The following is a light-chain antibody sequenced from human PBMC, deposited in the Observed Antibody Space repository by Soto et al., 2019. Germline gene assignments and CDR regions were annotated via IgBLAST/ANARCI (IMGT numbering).Light chain of an antibody. CDR1: ALPKQY. Sequence: SSELTQPPSVSVSPGQTARITCSGDALPKQYAYWYQQKPGQAPVLVIYKDSERPSGIPERFSGSSSGTTVTLTISGVQAEDEADYYCQSADSSGTYGVFGTGTKVTVL. V-gene: IGLV3-25*02. J-gene: IGLJ1*01. CDR3: QSADSSGTYGV. CDR2: KDS.